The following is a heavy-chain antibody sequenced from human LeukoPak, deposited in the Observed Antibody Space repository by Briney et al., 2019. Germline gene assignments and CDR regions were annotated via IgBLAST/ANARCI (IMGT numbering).Heavy chain of an antibody. J-gene: IGHJ4*02. D-gene: IGHD3-22*01. CDR3: AKGYYYDSSGFDY. V-gene: IGHV3-48*03. CDR2: IDSSGSTI. Sequence: GGSLRLSCAASGFTFSSYEVIWVRQAPGKGLEWVSFIDSSGSTIHYADSVKGRFTISRDNSKNTLYLQMNSLRAEDTAVYYCAKGYYYDSSGFDYWGQGTLVTVSS. CDR1: GFTFSSYE.